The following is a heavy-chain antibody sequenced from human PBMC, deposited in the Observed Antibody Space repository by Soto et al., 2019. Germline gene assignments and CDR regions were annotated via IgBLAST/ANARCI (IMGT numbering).Heavy chain of an antibody. V-gene: IGHV3-30*18. J-gene: IGHJ6*02. CDR2: ISYDGSNK. CDR3: AKDKKWLVRYSMDV. D-gene: IGHD6-19*01. CDR1: GFTFSSYG. Sequence: QVQLVESGGGVVQPGRSLRLSCAASGFTFSSYGMHWVRQAPGKGLEWVAVISYDGSNKYYADSVKGRFTISRDNSKNTLYLQMNSLRAEDTAVYYCAKDKKWLVRYSMDVWGQGTTVTVSS.